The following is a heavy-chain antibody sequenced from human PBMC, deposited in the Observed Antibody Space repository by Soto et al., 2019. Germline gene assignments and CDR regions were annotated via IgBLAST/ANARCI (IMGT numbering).Heavy chain of an antibody. V-gene: IGHV4-61*01. D-gene: IGHD2-2*01. CDR2: IYSGGST. CDR1: GGFVNSDTHS. J-gene: IGHJ6*02. Sequence: ASETLSFTCTVSGGFVNSDTHSWSWIRQTPGKRLEWIGFIYSGGSTKNPSLRSRVTMSVDTSKNQFSLKLRSVIVADTAVYHCARFVRSCSATTCSTRADVWGQGITVTVSS. CDR3: ARFVRSCSATTCSTRADV.